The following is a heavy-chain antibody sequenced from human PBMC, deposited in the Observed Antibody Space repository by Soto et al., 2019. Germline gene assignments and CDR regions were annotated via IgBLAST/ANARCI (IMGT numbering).Heavy chain of an antibody. CDR1: GFTFSSYA. V-gene: IGHV3-23*01. D-gene: IGHD3-3*01. CDR2: ISGSGGST. CDR3: ARLIWSGYSVDY. Sequence: GGSLRLSCAASGFTFSSYAMSWVRQAPGKGLEWVSAISGSGGSTYYADSVKGRFTISRDNSKNTLYLQMNSLRAEDTAVYYCARLIWSGYSVDYWGQGTLVTVSS. J-gene: IGHJ4*02.